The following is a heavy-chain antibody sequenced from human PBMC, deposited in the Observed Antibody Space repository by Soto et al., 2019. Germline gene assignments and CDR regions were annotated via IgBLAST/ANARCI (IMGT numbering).Heavy chain of an antibody. J-gene: IGHJ3*02. CDR3: ARDGVSAFDI. CDR2: ISWNSGSI. V-gene: IGHV3-9*01. Sequence: TVGSLRLSCAASGFTFDDYAMHWVRQAPGKGLEWVSGISWNSGSIGYADSVKGRFTISRDNAKNSLYLQMNSLRAEDTALYYCARDGVSAFDIWGQGTMVTVSS. CDR1: GFTFDDYA. D-gene: IGHD3-10*01.